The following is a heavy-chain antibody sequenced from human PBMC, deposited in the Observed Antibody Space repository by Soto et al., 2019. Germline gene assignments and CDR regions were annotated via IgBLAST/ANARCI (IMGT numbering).Heavy chain of an antibody. V-gene: IGHV4-30-2*01. CDR2: IYHSGST. Sequence: KSXETLSLTCAVSVGSISSGGYSCSWIRQPPGKGLEWIGYIYHSGSTYYNPSLKSRVTISVDRSKNQFSLKLSSVTAADTAVYYCAREPLAYCSSTSCRRGSFEYWGQGTLDPVSS. CDR3: AREPLAYCSSTSCRRGSFEY. J-gene: IGHJ4*02. CDR1: VGSISSGGYS. D-gene: IGHD2-2*01.